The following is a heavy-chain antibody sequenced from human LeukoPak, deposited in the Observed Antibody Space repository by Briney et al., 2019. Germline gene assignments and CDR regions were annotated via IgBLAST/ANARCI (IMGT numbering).Heavy chain of an antibody. CDR2: INHSGST. Sequence: KSSETLSLTCAVYGGSFSGYYWNWIRQPPGKGLEWIGEINHSGSTNYKPSLKSRVSISVDTSKNQFSLKLSSVTAADTAVYFCARRRMVYANYYYFYYMDVWGKGTTVTVSS. J-gene: IGHJ6*03. CDR3: ARRRMVYANYYYFYYMDV. CDR1: GGSFSGYY. D-gene: IGHD2-8*01. V-gene: IGHV4-34*01.